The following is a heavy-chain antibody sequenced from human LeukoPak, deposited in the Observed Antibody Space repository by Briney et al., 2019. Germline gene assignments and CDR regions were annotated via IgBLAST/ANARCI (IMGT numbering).Heavy chain of an antibody. D-gene: IGHD6-19*01. J-gene: IGHJ3*02. V-gene: IGHV1-2*02. CDR3: ARARAQQWLVHGWAFDI. CDR1: GYTFTGYY. Sequence: ASVKVFCKASGYTFTGYYMHWVRQAPGQGLEWMGWINPNSGGTNYAQKFQGRVTMTRDTSISTAYMELSRLRSDDTAVYYCARARAQQWLVHGWAFDIWGQGTMVTVSS. CDR2: INPNSGGT.